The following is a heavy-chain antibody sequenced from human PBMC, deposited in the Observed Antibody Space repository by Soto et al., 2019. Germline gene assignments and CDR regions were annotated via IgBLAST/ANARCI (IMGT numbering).Heavy chain of an antibody. V-gene: IGHV3-66*01. Sequence: GGSLRLSCAVSGFTVNNKYMTWVRQAPGKGLDWVSLISSSDNTYYADSVKGRFTISRDDSKNTLYLQMNSLRAEDTAVYYCAVDYYDSSGYYYFDYWGQGTLVTVSS. CDR1: GFTVNNKY. D-gene: IGHD3-22*01. CDR2: ISSSDNT. CDR3: AVDYYDSSGYYYFDY. J-gene: IGHJ4*02.